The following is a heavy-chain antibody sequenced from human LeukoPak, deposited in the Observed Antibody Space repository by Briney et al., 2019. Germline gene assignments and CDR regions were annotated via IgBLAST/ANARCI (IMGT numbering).Heavy chain of an antibody. CDR2: ISYDGSNK. CDR3: ARDSARLRWLQVSSMDYDY. V-gene: IGHV3-30*04. J-gene: IGHJ4*02. Sequence: GGSLRLSCAASGFTFSSYAMHWVRQAPGKGLEWVAVISYDGSNKYYADSVKGRFTISRDNSKNTLYLQMNSLRAEDTAVYYCARDSARLRWLQVSSMDYDYWGQGTLVTVSS. D-gene: IGHD5-24*01. CDR1: GFTFSSYA.